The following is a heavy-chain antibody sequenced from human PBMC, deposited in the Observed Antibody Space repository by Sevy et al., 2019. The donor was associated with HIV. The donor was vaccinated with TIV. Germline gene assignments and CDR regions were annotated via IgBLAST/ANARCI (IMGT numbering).Heavy chain of an antibody. J-gene: IGHJ4*02. V-gene: IGHV3-30*04. CDR2: ISYDGSNK. CDR1: GFTFSSYA. CDR3: ARERQRIDSSSWFDY. D-gene: IGHD6-13*01. Sequence: GGSLRLSCAASGFTFSSYAMHWVRQAPGKGLEWVAVISYDGSNKYYADSVKGRFTISRDNSKTKVYLQMNSLRAEDTAVYYCARERQRIDSSSWFDYWGQGTLVTVSS.